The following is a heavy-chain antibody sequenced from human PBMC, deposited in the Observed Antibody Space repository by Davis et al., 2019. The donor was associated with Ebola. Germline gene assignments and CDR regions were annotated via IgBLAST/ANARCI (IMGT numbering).Heavy chain of an antibody. D-gene: IGHD2-15*01. J-gene: IGHJ4*02. CDR2: ISAYNGNT. CDR3: ARGYCSGGSCYSGDY. Sequence: ASVKVSCKASGYTFTSYDINWVRQAPGQGLEWMGWISAYNGNTNYAQKLQGRVTMTTDTSTSTAYMKLRSLRSDDTAVYYCARGYCSGGSCYSGDYWGQGTLVTVSS. CDR1: GYTFTSYD. V-gene: IGHV1-18*01.